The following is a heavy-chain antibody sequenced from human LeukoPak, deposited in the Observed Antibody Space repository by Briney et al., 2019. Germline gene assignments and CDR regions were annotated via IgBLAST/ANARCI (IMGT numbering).Heavy chain of an antibody. J-gene: IGHJ4*02. CDR2: INHSGST. CDR1: GGSFSGYY. D-gene: IGHD3-3*01. Sequence: SETLSLTCAVYGGSFSGYYWSWIRQPPGKGLEWIGEINHSGSTNYNPSLKSRVTISVDTSKNQFSLRLSSVTAADTVVYYCASPFLTNDYWGQGTLVTVSS. V-gene: IGHV4-34*01. CDR3: ASPFLTNDY.